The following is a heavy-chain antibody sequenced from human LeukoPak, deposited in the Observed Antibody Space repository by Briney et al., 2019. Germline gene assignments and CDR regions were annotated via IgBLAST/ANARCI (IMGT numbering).Heavy chain of an antibody. J-gene: IGHJ5*02. CDR3: ASARSRSPLNWFDP. D-gene: IGHD3-10*01. CDR2: IYYSGST. V-gene: IGHV4-30-4*08. Sequence: SETLSLTCTVSGGSISSGDYYWSWIRQPPGKGLEWTGYIYYSGSTYYNPSLKSRVTISVDTSKNQFSLKLSSVTAADTAVYYCASARSRSPLNWFDPWGQGTLVTVSS. CDR1: GGSISSGDYY.